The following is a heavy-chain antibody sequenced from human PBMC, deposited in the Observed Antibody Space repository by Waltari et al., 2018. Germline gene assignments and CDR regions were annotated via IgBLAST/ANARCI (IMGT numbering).Heavy chain of an antibody. CDR1: GGSLSSSNW. J-gene: IGHJ4*02. CDR3: ARGGYYGSGSGLDY. CDR2: IYHSGST. D-gene: IGHD3-10*01. Sequence: QVQLQESGPGLVKPSGTLCLTCAVHGGSLSSSNWVSWVRQPPGKGLEWIGEIYHSGSTNYNPSLKSRVTISVDKSKNQFSLKLSSVTAADTAVYYCARGGYYGSGSGLDYWGQGTLVTVSS. V-gene: IGHV4-4*02.